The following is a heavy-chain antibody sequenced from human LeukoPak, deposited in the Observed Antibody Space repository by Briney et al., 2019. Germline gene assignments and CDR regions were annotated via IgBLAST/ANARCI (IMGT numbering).Heavy chain of an antibody. V-gene: IGHV3-11*04. Sequence: GGSLGLSCAASGFTFSDYYMSWIRQAPGKGLEWVSYISSSGSTIYYADSVKGRFTISRDNAKNSLYLQMNSLRADDTAVYFCARDPRWLQPPGYWGQGTLVTVSS. J-gene: IGHJ4*02. CDR2: ISSSGSTI. CDR1: GFTFSDYY. CDR3: ARDPRWLQPPGY. D-gene: IGHD5-24*01.